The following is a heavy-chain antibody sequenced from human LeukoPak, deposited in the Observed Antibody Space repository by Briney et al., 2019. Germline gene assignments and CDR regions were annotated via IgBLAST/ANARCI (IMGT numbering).Heavy chain of an antibody. CDR2: IYYSGST. CDR3: ARQGDGYNLQPQFDY. CDR1: GGSISSGSYY. D-gene: IGHD5-24*01. Sequence: SETLSLPCTVSGGSISSGSYYWGWIRQPPGKGLEWIGSIYYSGSTYYNPSLKSRVTISVDTSKNQFSLKLSSVTAADTAVYYCARQGDGYNLQPQFDYWGQGTLVTVSS. J-gene: IGHJ4*02. V-gene: IGHV4-39*01.